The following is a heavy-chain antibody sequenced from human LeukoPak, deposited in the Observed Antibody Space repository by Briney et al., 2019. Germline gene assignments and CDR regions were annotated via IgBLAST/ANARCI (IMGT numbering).Heavy chain of an antibody. CDR3: AMSRSLWGAQTN. J-gene: IGHJ4*02. D-gene: IGHD3-16*01. CDR2: IYYSGST. V-gene: IGHV4-59*01. CDR1: GGSISSYY. Sequence: SETLSITCTVSGGSISSYYWSWIRQPPGKGLEWIGYIYYSGSTNYNPSLKSRVTISVDTSKNQFSLKLSSVTAADTAVYYCAMSRSLWGAQTNWGQGTLVTVSS.